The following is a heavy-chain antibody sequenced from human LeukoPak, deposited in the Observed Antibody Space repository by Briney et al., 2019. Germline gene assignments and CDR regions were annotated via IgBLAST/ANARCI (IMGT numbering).Heavy chain of an antibody. J-gene: IGHJ4*02. V-gene: IGHV3-53*04. Sequence: PGGSLRLSCAVSGFTVSTEYMGWVRQAPGKGLEWVSLINSGDTTSYADSVKGRFTISRHNSKNTLYLLMNSLRAEDTAVYYCARALYYFDYWGQGTLVTVSS. CDR2: INSGDTT. CDR1: GFTVSTEY. CDR3: ARALYYFDY.